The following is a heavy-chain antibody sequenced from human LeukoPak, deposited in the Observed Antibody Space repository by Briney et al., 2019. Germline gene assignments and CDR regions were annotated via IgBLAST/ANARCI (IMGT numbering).Heavy chain of an antibody. J-gene: IGHJ4*02. Sequence: VGSLRLSCAASGFTFSSYEMNWVRQAPGKGLEWVSYISHSGSTIYYADSVKGRFTISRDNAKNSLFLQMNSLRAEDTAIYYCARRNYADYWGQGTLVPVSS. CDR2: ISHSGSTI. CDR3: ARRNYADY. V-gene: IGHV3-48*03. CDR1: GFTFSSYE.